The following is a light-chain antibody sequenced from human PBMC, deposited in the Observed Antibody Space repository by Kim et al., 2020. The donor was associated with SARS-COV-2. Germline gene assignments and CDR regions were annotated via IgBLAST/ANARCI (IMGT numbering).Light chain of an antibody. V-gene: IGKV2-28*01. J-gene: IGKJ1*01. Sequence: PASIACSASQSLLNSNGYNYLDWYLQKPGQSPQLLIYLGSNRATGDPDRFSGSGSGTDFTLKISRVEAEDVGVYYCMQALKTPSTFGQGTKVDIK. CDR3: MQALKTPST. CDR1: QSLLNSNGYNY. CDR2: LGS.